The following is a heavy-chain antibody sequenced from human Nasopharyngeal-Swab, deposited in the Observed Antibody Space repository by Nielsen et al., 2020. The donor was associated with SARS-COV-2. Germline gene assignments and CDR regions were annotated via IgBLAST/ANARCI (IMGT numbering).Heavy chain of an antibody. CDR2: INHSGST. CDR1: GGAFSGYN. CDR3: ARGQRLWFGETGMDV. D-gene: IGHD3-10*01. Sequence: SETLSLTCADYGGAFSGYNWSWIRQPPGKGLEWIGEINHSGSTNYNPSLKSRVTISVDTSKNQFSLKLSSVTAADTAVYYCARGQRLWFGETGMDVWCQGATVTVSS. V-gene: IGHV4-34*01. J-gene: IGHJ6*02.